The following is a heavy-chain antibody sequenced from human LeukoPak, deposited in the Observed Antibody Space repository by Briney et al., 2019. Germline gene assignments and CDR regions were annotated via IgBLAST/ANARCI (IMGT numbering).Heavy chain of an antibody. D-gene: IGHD6-6*01. V-gene: IGHV4-59*01. Sequence: SETLSLTCTVSGGSISSYYWSWIRQPPGKGLEWIGYIYYSGSTNYNPSLKSRVAISVDTSKNQFSLKLSSVTAADTAVYYCARSIPRFDYWGQGTLVTVSS. CDR3: ARSIPRFDY. CDR2: IYYSGST. J-gene: IGHJ4*02. CDR1: GGSISSYY.